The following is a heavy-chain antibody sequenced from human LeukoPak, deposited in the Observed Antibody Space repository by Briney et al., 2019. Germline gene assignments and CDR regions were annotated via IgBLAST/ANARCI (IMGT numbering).Heavy chain of an antibody. CDR2: INPDSGDT. D-gene: IGHD4-23*01. Sequence: ASVKVSCKASGYTFSCYYMHWVRQAAGRGLEWMGWINPDSGDTNYAQNFQGRVTVTRDTSITTAYLELKRLTSDDTAVYYCARGPVVLLDWGQGTLVTVSS. CDR1: GYTFSCYY. CDR3: ARGPVVLLD. J-gene: IGHJ4*02. V-gene: IGHV1-2*02.